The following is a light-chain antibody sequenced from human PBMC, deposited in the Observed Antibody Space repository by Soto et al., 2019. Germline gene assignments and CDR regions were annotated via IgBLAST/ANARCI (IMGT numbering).Light chain of an antibody. J-gene: IGLJ2*01. Sequence: QSALTQPASVSGSPGQSITISCTGTSSDVGGYNYVSLYQQHPGKAPKLMIYDVSNRPSGVSNRFSGSKSGNTASLTISGLQAEDEADYYCSSYTSSSTQVFGGGTKVTVL. V-gene: IGLV2-14*01. CDR1: SSDVGGYNY. CDR3: SSYTSSSTQV. CDR2: DVS.